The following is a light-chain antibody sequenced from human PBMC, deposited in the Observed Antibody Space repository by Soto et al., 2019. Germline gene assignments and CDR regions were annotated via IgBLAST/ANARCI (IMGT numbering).Light chain of an antibody. CDR1: SSDVGGYNY. CDR3: SSYTSSSTYVV. J-gene: IGLJ2*01. V-gene: IGLV2-14*01. Sequence: QSALTQPASVSGSPGQSITISCIGTSSDVGGYNYVSWYQQHPGKAPKLMIYDVSNRPSGVSNRFSGSKSGNTASLTISGLQAEDEAVYYCSSYTSSSTYVVFGGGTKLTVL. CDR2: DVS.